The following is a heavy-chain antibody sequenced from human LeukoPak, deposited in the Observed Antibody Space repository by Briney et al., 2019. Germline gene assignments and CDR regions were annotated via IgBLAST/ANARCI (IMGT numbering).Heavy chain of an antibody. CDR3: AKSLVARRVADY. CDR1: IFTFSNYA. J-gene: IGHJ4*02. CDR2: ITDRGGRA. Sequence: GGSLRLSCAASIFTFSNYAMHWVRQAPGRGLEWVSGITDRGGRAYYADSGKGRFTVSRDNSENTVYLQMKTLRAEDTAIYFCAKSLVARRVADYWGQGTLVTVSS. D-gene: IGHD2-15*01. V-gene: IGHV3-23*01.